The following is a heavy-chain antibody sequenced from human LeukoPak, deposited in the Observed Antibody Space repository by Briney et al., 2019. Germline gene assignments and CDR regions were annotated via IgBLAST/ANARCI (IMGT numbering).Heavy chain of an antibody. D-gene: IGHD2-2*01. CDR1: GYTFTGYY. CDR2: INPNSGGT. Sequence: ASVKVSCKASGYTFTGYYMHWVRQAPGQGLEWMGWINPNSGGTNYARKFQGRVTMTRDTSISTAYMELSRLRSDDTAVYYCARGAIVVVPAAISAFDIWGQGTMVTVS. CDR3: ARGAIVVVPAAISAFDI. V-gene: IGHV1-2*02. J-gene: IGHJ3*02.